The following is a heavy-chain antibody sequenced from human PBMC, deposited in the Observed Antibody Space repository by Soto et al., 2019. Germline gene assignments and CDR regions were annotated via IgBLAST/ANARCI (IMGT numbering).Heavy chain of an antibody. V-gene: IGHV2-70*01. J-gene: IGHJ4*02. Sequence: SGPTLVNPTQTLTLTCTFSGFSLSTSGMCVSWIRQPPGKALEWLALIDWDDDKYYSTSLKTRLTISKDTSKNQVVLTMTNMDPVDTATYYCARIGSSGYYRNVFDYWGQGTLVTVSS. D-gene: IGHD3-22*01. CDR2: IDWDDDK. CDR1: GFSLSTSGMC. CDR3: ARIGSSGYYRNVFDY.